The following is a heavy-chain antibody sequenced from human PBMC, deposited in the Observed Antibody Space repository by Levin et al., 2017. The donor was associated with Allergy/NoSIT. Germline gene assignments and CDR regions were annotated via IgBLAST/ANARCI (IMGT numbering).Heavy chain of an antibody. J-gene: IGHJ6*03. Sequence: SETLSLTCTVSGGSISSYYWSWIRQPPGKGLEWIGYIYYSGSTNYNPSLKSRVTISVDTSKNQFSLKLSSVTAADTAVYYCARDSTHYYDDYMDVWGKGTTVTVSS. CDR2: IYYSGST. CDR1: GGSISSYY. V-gene: IGHV4-59*01. CDR3: ARDSTHYYDDYMDV.